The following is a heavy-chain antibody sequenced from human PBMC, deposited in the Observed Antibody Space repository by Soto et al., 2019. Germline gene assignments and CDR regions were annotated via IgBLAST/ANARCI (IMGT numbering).Heavy chain of an antibody. J-gene: IGHJ4*02. CDR1: GFTFSSYG. D-gene: IGHD6-19*01. CDR3: AKAHSSGLYSFDY. Sequence: QVQLVESRGGVVQPGRSLRLSCAASGFTFSSYGMHWVRQAPGTGLEWVALISYDGSSKYYADSVKGRFTISRDNPKNTVYLQMTSLRAEDTAAYYCAKAHSSGLYSFDYWGQGTLVTVSS. V-gene: IGHV3-30*18. CDR2: ISYDGSSK.